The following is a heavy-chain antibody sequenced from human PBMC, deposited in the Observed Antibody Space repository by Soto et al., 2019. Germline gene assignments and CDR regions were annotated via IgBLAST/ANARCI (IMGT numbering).Heavy chain of an antibody. CDR1: GGSITSTIDY. V-gene: IGHV4-39*01. CDR2: IYYDGST. CDR3: GRRGSASWRNLFDS. J-gene: IGHJ5*01. Sequence: PSETLSLTCSVSGGSITSTIDYWGWIRQSPGKGLEWIGNIYYDGSTFYNPSLKSRVTISVDTSKRQFSLRVSSVTAADTAVYYCGRRGSASWRNLFDSWGHGTLVTVSS. D-gene: IGHD2-2*01.